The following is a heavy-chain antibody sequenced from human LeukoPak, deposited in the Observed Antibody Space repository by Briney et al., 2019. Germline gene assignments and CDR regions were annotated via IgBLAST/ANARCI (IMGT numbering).Heavy chain of an antibody. Sequence: PSETLSLTCAVSGGSISSGGYSWSWIRQPPGKGLEWIGSIYYSGSTYYNPSLKSRVTISVDTSKNQFSLKLSSVTAADTAVYYCASERGYSFDYWGQGTLVTVSS. J-gene: IGHJ4*02. CDR2: IYYSGST. CDR3: ASERGYSFDY. D-gene: IGHD3-10*01. CDR1: GGSISSGGYS. V-gene: IGHV4-30-4*07.